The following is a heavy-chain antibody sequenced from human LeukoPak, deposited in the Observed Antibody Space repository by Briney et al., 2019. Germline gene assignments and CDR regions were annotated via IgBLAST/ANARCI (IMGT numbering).Heavy chain of an antibody. Sequence: PSETLSLTCTVSGGSISSYFWSWIRQSPGKGLEWIGLMYHSGSTNYNPSLKSRVIMSQDTSTNQFSLQVNSETAADSAVYYCARSFRGYSQGYYYYAMDVWGQGTTVTVFS. V-gene: IGHV4-59*01. CDR3: ARSFRGYSQGYYYYAMDV. D-gene: IGHD5-18*01. CDR1: GGSISSYF. CDR2: MYHSGST. J-gene: IGHJ6*02.